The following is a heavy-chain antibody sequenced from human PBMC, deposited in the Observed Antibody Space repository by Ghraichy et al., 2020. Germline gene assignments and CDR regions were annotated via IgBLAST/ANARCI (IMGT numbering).Heavy chain of an antibody. CDR1: GDSITGYY. D-gene: IGHD3-3*01. J-gene: IGHJ4*02. CDR2: IHYSGST. CDR3: ARGERLGLDY. V-gene: IGHV4-59*01. Sequence: SQTLSLTCTVSGDSITGYYWSWIRQPPGKGLEWIGYIHYSGSTNSNPSLKSRVTISVDTSKNQFSLKMTSVTAADTAVYYCARGERLGLDYWGQGPLVTVSS.